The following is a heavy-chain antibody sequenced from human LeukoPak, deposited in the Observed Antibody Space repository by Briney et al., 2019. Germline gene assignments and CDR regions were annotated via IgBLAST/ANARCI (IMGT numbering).Heavy chain of an antibody. CDR1: GFTFSDYY. Sequence: GGSLRLSGAASGFTFSDYYMNWIRQPPGKGLEWVSYISSTSDYRNYADSVEGRFTISRDNAKSSLYLQMNSLRAEDTAVYYFARESYDTLTGCYFFHYWGQGTLVTVSS. D-gene: IGHD3-9*01. V-gene: IGHV3-11*05. CDR2: ISSTSDYR. CDR3: ARESYDTLTGCYFFHY. J-gene: IGHJ4*02.